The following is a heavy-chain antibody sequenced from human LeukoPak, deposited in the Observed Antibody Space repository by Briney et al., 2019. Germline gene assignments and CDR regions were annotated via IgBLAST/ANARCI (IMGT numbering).Heavy chain of an antibody. J-gene: IGHJ4*02. CDR2: ISYDGSNK. D-gene: IGHD6-13*01. Sequence: GGSLRLSCAASGFTFSSYAMHWVRQAPGKGLEWVAVISYDGSNKYYADSVKGRFTISRDNSKNTLYLQINSLRAEDTAVYYCARDRSCGLAAGGYFDYWGQGTLVTVSS. CDR1: GFTFSSYA. V-gene: IGHV3-30-3*01. CDR3: ARDRSCGLAAGGYFDY.